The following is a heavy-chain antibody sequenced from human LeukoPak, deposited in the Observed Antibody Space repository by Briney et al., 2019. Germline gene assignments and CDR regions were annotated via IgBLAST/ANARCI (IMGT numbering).Heavy chain of an antibody. CDR1: GFAFSKYA. CDR3: ATGRSGWYDYFDY. V-gene: IGHV3-23*01. D-gene: IGHD6-19*01. J-gene: IGHJ4*02. CDR2: ISAGGGST. Sequence: GGSLRLSCAASGFAFSKYAMSWVRQAPGKGLEWISAISAGGGSTYYADSVKGQFTISRDNPKNTVFLQMIFLGAEDTAVYYCATGRSGWYDYFDYWGQGTLVTVSS.